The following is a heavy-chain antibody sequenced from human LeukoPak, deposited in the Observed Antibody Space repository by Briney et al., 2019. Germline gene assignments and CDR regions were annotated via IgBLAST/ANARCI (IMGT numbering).Heavy chain of an antibody. Sequence: SETLSLTCTVSDVSISSTNWWTLVRQPPGKGLEWVGESYHSGTTNYNPALKSRLTISSDNPKNHFSLQLSSVTAADTAVYYCARDTHIVVVTAIRASKYYFDSWGQGTLVTVSS. CDR2: SYHSGTT. CDR3: ARDTHIVVVTAIRASKYYFDS. CDR1: DVSISSTNW. J-gene: IGHJ4*02. D-gene: IGHD2-21*02. V-gene: IGHV4-4*02.